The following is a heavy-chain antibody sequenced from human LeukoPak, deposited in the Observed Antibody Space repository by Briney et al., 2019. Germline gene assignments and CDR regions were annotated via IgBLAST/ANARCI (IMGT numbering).Heavy chain of an antibody. D-gene: IGHD1-7*01. CDR1: GGSISSYY. V-gene: IGHV4-59*01. Sequence: SETLSLTCTVSGGSISSYYWSWIRQPPGKGLEWIGYISYSGSTNYNPSLKSRVSISVETSKNQFSLKLSSVTAADTAVYYCARGNWNYASFWFDPWGQGTRVTVSS. CDR3: ARGNWNYASFWFDP. J-gene: IGHJ5*02. CDR2: ISYSGST.